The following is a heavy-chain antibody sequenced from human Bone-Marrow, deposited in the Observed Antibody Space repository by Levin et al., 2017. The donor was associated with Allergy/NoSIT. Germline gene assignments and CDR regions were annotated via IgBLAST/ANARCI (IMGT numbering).Heavy chain of an antibody. V-gene: IGHV3-48*03. D-gene: IGHD6-13*01. CDR2: ISSSGSTI. CDR1: GFTFSSYE. J-gene: IGHJ4*02. Sequence: GGSLRLSCPASGFTFSSYEMNWVRQAPGKGLEWVSYISSSGSTIYYADSVKGRFTISRDNAKNSLYLQMNSLRAEDTAVYYCAREEQQLVARRGDMYDYWGQGTLVTVSS. CDR3: AREEQQLVARRGDMYDY.